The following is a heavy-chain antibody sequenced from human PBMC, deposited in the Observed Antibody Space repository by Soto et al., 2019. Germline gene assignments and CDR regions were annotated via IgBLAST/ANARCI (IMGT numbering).Heavy chain of an antibody. J-gene: IGHJ4*02. CDR3: AKESPYCSGGSCQHYFDY. CDR2: ISGSGGST. Sequence: GGSLRLSCAASGFTFSSYAMSWVRQAPGKGLEWVSAISGSGGSTYYADSVKGRFTISRDNSKNTLYLQMNSLRAEDTAVYYCAKESPYCSGGSCQHYFDYWGQGTLVTVSS. CDR1: GFTFSSYA. V-gene: IGHV3-23*01. D-gene: IGHD2-15*01.